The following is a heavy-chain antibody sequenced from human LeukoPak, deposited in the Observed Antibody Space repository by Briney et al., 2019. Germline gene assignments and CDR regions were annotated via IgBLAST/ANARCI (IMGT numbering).Heavy chain of an antibody. CDR3: ARAPTYYDFWSGTYIFDY. Sequence: SETLSLTCTVSGGSVSNSLYYWSWIRQPPGKGLEWIGYIYYSGSTNYNPSLKSRVTISVDTSKNQFPLKLSSVTAADTAVYYCARAPTYYDFWSGTYIFDYWGQGTLVTVSS. D-gene: IGHD3-3*01. CDR1: GGSVSNSLYY. CDR2: IYYSGST. V-gene: IGHV4-61*01. J-gene: IGHJ4*02.